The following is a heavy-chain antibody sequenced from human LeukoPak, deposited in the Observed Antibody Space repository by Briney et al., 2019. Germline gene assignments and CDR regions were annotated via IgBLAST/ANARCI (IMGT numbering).Heavy chain of an antibody. J-gene: IGHJ4*02. D-gene: IGHD3-10*01. V-gene: IGHV4-39*01. CDR1: GGSISSSSYY. Sequence: SETLSLTCTVSGGSISSSSYYWGWIRQPPGKGLEWIGSIYYSGSTYYNPSLKSRVTISVDTSKNQFSLKLSSMTAADTAVYYCARRPPGVWFGETYYFDYWGQGTLVTVSS. CDR2: IYYSGST. CDR3: ARRPPGVWFGETYYFDY.